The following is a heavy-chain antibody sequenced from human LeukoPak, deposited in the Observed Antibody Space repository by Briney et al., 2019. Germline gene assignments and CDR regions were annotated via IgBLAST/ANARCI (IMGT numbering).Heavy chain of an antibody. V-gene: IGHV3-30*18. CDR2: ISYDGSNK. CDR3: AKDAFSLHYDSSGYWDY. J-gene: IGHJ4*02. CDR1: GFTFSSYG. Sequence: GGSLRLSCAASGFTFSSYGMHWVRQAPGKGLEWVAVISYDGSNKYYADSVKGRFTISRDNSKNTLYLQMNSLRAEDTAVYYCAKDAFSLHYDSSGYWDYWGQGTLVTVSS. D-gene: IGHD3-22*01.